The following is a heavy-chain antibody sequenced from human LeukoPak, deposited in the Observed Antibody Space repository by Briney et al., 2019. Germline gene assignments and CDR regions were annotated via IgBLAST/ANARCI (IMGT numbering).Heavy chain of an antibody. CDR2: FDPEDGET. Sequence: ASVKVSCKVSGYTLTELSMHWVRQAPGKGLEWMGGFDPEDGETIYAQKFQGRVTMTEDTSTDTAYMELSSLRSEDTAVYYCATGRVTMIVVVPPFDYWGQGTLVTVSS. V-gene: IGHV1-24*01. D-gene: IGHD3-22*01. CDR3: ATGRVTMIVVVPPFDY. J-gene: IGHJ4*02. CDR1: GYTLTELS.